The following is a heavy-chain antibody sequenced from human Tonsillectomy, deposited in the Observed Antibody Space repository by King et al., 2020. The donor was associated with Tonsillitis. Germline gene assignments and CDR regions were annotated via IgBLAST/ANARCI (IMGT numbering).Heavy chain of an antibody. Sequence: VQLVESGAEVKKPGSSVKVSCKASGGTFRSYAICWVRQAPGQGLEWMGRIIPILGITNNAQKFQGRVTITADKSTSTAYMELSSLRYEDTAVYYCARGGRDGYNYLPFDYWGQGTLVTVSS. J-gene: IGHJ4*02. CDR3: ARGGRDGYNYLPFDY. CDR1: GGTFRSYA. V-gene: IGHV1-69*09. D-gene: IGHD5-24*01. CDR2: IIPILGIT.